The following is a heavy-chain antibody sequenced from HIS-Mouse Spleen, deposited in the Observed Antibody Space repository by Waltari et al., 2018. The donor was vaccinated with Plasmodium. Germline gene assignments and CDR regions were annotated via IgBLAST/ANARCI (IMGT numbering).Heavy chain of an antibody. CDR1: GGSFSGYY. CDR3: AIVTSSGVYWYFDL. V-gene: IGHV4-34*01. Sequence: QVQLQQWGAGLLKPSETLSLTCAVYGGSFSGYYWSWIRQPPGKGLEWIREINHSGSTDYNPSLKIRVTISVDTSKNEFSLQLSSVTAADTAVYYCAIVTSSGVYWYFDLWGRGTLVTVAS. CDR2: INHSGST. D-gene: IGHD3-3*01. J-gene: IGHJ2*01.